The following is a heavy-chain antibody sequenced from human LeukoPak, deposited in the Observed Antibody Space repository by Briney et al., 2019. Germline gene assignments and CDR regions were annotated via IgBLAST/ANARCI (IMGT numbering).Heavy chain of an antibody. J-gene: IGHJ4*02. CDR2: IYSGGST. V-gene: IGHV3-53*01. CDR1: GFTVSSNY. Sequence: GGSLRLSCAASGFTVSSNYMSWVRQAPGKGLEWVSVIYSGGSTYYADSVKGRFTISRHNSKNTLYLQMNSLRAEDTAVYYCSREGSKVGYCTSTNCPPGNWGRGTLVTVSS. D-gene: IGHD2-2*01. CDR3: SREGSKVGYCTSTNCPPGN.